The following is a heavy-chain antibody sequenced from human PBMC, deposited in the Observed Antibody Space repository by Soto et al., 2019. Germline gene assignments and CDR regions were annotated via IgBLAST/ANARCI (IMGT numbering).Heavy chain of an antibody. D-gene: IGHD3-22*01. CDR2: IIPLFGTA. CDR3: ARQFDYDTSGYYYAY. V-gene: IGHV1-69*01. Sequence: PGQGLEWMGGIIPLFGTANYAQKFQGRVTITADEATSTAYMELSSLRSEDTAVYYCARQFDYDTSGYYYAYWGQGTLVTVSS. J-gene: IGHJ4*02.